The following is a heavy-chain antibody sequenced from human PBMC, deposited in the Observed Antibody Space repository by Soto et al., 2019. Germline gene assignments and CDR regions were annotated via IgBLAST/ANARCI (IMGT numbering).Heavy chain of an antibody. J-gene: IGHJ4*02. V-gene: IGHV4-39*01. Sequence: SETLSLTCTVSGGSISSSSYYWGWIRQPPGKGLEWIGSIYYSGSTYYNPSLKSRVTISVDTSKNQFSLKLSSVTAADTAVYYCARGLRYVDYWGQGTLVTVAS. CDR1: GGSISSSSYY. CDR3: ARGLRYVDY. CDR2: IYYSGST.